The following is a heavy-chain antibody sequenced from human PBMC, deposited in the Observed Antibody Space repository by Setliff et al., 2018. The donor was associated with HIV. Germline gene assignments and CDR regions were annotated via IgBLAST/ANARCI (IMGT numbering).Heavy chain of an antibody. D-gene: IGHD3-10*01. Sequence: SETLSLTCAVYGGSFNDYYWTWIRQPPGKGLEWIGEIDHSGSTKYHASLKSRVTISIDTSKNQISLKLSSVTAADTAVYYCARGLNYYGSGGYLPLGYWGQGTLVTVS. J-gene: IGHJ4*02. CDR3: ARGLNYYGSGGYLPLGY. V-gene: IGHV4-34*01. CDR2: IDHSGST. CDR1: GGSFNDYY.